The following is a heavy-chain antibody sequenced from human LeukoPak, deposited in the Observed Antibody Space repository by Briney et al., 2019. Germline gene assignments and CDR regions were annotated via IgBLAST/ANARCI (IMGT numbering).Heavy chain of an antibody. V-gene: IGHV4-59*01. CDR1: GGSISRYC. Sequence: SETLSLTCTVSGGSISRYCWSWIRQPPGKGLEWIGYIYYSGSTNYNPSLKSRVTISVDTSKNQFSLKLTSVTAADTAVYYCARGRQQPNYYYYYMDVWGKGTTVTVSS. J-gene: IGHJ6*03. D-gene: IGHD6-13*01. CDR2: IYYSGST. CDR3: ARGRQQPNYYYYYMDV.